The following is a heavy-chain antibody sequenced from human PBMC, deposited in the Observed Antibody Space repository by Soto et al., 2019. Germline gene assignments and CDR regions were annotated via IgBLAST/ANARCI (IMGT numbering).Heavy chain of an antibody. D-gene: IGHD6-25*01. CDR3: ARGRRLAHHYYYGMDV. V-gene: IGHV4-39*01. CDR2: IYYSGST. CDR1: GGSISSSSYY. J-gene: IGHJ6*02. Sequence: SETLSLTCTVSGGSISSSSYYWGWIRQPPEKGLEMIGSIYYSGSTNYNPSLKTRVTISVDTSKNQFSLKLSSVTAADTAVYYCARGRRLAHHYYYGMDVWGQGTTVTISS.